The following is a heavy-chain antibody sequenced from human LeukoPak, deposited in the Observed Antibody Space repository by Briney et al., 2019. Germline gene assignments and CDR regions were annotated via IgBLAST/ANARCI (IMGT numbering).Heavy chain of an antibody. V-gene: IGHV3-23*01. J-gene: IGHJ4*02. D-gene: IGHD6-13*01. Sequence: GGSLRLSCAASGFTFSSYGISWVRQAPGKGLEWVSTITAGGGTTYCADSVKGRFTISRDNSKNTLYLQMNSLRAEDTAVYYCAPRYSTSWSTLYYWGQGTLVTVSS. CDR3: APRYSTSWSTLYY. CDR1: GFTFSSYG. CDR2: ITAGGGTT.